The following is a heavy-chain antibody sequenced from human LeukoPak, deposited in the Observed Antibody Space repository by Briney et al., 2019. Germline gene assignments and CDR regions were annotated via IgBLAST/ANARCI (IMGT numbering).Heavy chain of an antibody. CDR1: GGSISSHY. Sequence: SETLSLTCTVSGGSISSHYWSWIRQPPGKGPEWIGYIYYSGSTNYNPPLKSRVTISVDTSKNQFSLKLSSVTAADTAVYYCARESRDWGSFDYWGQGTLVTVSS. CDR3: ARESRDWGSFDY. D-gene: IGHD7-27*01. J-gene: IGHJ4*02. V-gene: IGHV4-59*11. CDR2: IYYSGST.